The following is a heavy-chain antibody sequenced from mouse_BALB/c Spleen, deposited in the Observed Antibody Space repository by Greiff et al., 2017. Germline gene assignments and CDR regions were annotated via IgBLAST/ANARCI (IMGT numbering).Heavy chain of an antibody. V-gene: IGHV2-6-7*01. CDR1: GFSLTGSG. Sequence: VKLVESGPGLVAPSQSLSISCTVSGFSLTGSGVNWVRQPPGKGLEWLGMIWGDGSTDYNSALKSRLSISKDNSKSQVFLKMNSLQTDDTAMYYCARLRLGGMDYWGQGTTVTVSS. J-gene: IGHJ4*01. CDR2: IWGDGST. CDR3: ARLRLGGMDY. D-gene: IGHD2-12*01.